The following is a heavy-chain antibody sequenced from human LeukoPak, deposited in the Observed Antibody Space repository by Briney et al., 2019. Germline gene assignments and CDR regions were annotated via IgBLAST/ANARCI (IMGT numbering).Heavy chain of an antibody. J-gene: IGHJ5*02. D-gene: IGHD3-22*01. CDR3: ARHLGGDYYDSSAIPWFDP. CDR1: GGSISSSSYY. V-gene: IGHV4-39*01. CDR2: IYYSGST. Sequence: SETLSLTCTVSGGSISSSSYYWGWIRQPPGKGLEWIGSIYYSGSTYYNPSLKSRVTISVDTSKNQFSLKLSSVTAAGTAVYYCARHLGGDYYDSSAIPWFDPWGQGTLVTVSS.